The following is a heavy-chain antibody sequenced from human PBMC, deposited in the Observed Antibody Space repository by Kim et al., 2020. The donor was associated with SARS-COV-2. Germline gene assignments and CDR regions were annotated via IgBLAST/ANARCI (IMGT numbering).Heavy chain of an antibody. CDR2: ISYDGSNK. D-gene: IGHD2-2*02. CDR1: GFTFSSYG. V-gene: IGHV3-30*18. Sequence: GGSLRLSCAASGFTFSSYGMHWVRQAPGKGLEWVAVISYDGSNKYYADSVKGRFTISRDNSKNTLYLQMNSLRAEDTAVYYCAKDQSLTLSHYCSSTSCYTWDYYYYGMDVWGQGTTVTVSS. CDR3: AKDQSLTLSHYCSSTSCYTWDYYYYGMDV. J-gene: IGHJ6*02.